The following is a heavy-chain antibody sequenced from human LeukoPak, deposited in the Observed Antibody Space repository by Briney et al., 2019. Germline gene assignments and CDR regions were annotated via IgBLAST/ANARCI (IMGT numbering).Heavy chain of an antibody. CDR3: ARSPNYYDSSGYQSH. Sequence: PSETLSLTCAVYSGSFSGYYWSWIRQPPGKGLEWIGEINHSGSTNYNPSLKSRVTISVDTSKNQFSLKLSSVTAADTAVYYCARSPNYYDSSGYQSHWGQGTLVTVSS. CDR2: INHSGST. D-gene: IGHD3-22*01. CDR1: SGSFSGYY. V-gene: IGHV4-34*01. J-gene: IGHJ4*02.